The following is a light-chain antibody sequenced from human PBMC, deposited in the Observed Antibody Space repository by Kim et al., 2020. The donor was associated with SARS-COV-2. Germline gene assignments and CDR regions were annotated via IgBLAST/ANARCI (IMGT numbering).Light chain of an antibody. V-gene: IGKV3-20*01. CDR3: QQYETSSWT. CDR1: KTIDRNF. Sequence: APGERVTLSSRASKTIDRNFLAWYQQKPGQAPRLLIYGTITRATGIPDRFRGRGSGTDFTLTISRLEPEDFAVYYCQQYETSSWTFGQGTKVDIK. CDR2: GTI. J-gene: IGKJ1*01.